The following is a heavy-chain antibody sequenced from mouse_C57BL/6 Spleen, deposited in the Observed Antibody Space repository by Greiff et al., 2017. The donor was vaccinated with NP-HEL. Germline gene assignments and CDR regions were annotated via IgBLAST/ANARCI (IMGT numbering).Heavy chain of an antibody. J-gene: IGHJ4*01. Sequence: EVKVVESGGGLVKPGGSLKLSCAASGFTFSDYGMHWVRQAPEKGLEWVAYISSGSSTIYYADTVKGRFTISRDNAKNTLFLQMTSLRSEDTAMYYCARDGSSFYYYAMDYWGQGTSVTVSS. CDR2: ISSGSSTI. CDR1: GFTFSDYG. CDR3: ARDGSSFYYYAMDY. V-gene: IGHV5-17*01. D-gene: IGHD1-1*01.